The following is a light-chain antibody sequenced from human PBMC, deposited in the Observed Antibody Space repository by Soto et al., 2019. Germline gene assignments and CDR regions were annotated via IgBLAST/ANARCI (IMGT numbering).Light chain of an antibody. V-gene: IGLV1-40*01. J-gene: IGLJ3*02. Sequence: QSVLTQPPSVSGAPGQRVTISCTGSSSNIGAGYDVPWYQQLPGTAPKLLIYGNSNRPSGVPDRFSGSKSGTSASLAITGLQAEDEADYYCQSYASSGSAGVFGGGTKLTVL. CDR3: QSYASSGSAGV. CDR2: GNS. CDR1: SSNIGAGYD.